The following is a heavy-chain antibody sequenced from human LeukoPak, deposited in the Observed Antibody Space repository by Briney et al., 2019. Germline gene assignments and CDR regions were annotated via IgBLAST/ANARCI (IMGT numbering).Heavy chain of an antibody. CDR2: LYSGGTT. V-gene: IGHV3-66*01. J-gene: IGHJ3*02. CDR3: ARDLETDISDAFDI. Sequence: PGGSLRLSCAASGFTVSSHYMSWVRQAPGKGLEWVSVLYSGGTTYYTDSVKGRFTISRDNSKDTLYLQMNSLRVEDTAVYYCARDLETDISDAFDIWGQGTMVTVSS. CDR1: GFTVSSHY. D-gene: IGHD3-9*01.